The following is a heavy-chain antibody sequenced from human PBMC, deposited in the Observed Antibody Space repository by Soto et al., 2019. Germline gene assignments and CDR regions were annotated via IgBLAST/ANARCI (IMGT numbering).Heavy chain of an antibody. V-gene: IGHV4-30-2*01. Sequence: QLQLQESGSGLVKPSQTLSLTCAVSGGSISSGGYSWSWIRQPPGKGLEWIGYIYHSGSTYYNPSLKSRVTISVDRSKNQFSLKLSSVTAADTAVYYCARGYMARYYYYGMDVWGQGTTVTVSS. J-gene: IGHJ6*02. CDR3: ARGYMARYYYYGMDV. CDR2: IYHSGST. D-gene: IGHD1-20*01. CDR1: GGSISSGGYS.